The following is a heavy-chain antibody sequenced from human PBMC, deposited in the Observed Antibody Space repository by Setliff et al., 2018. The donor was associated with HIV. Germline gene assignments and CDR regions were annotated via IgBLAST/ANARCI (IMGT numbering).Heavy chain of an antibody. J-gene: IGHJ6*03. CDR2: INPGHGTT. CDR3: ARLGQLPIYYYYMDV. Sequence: ASVKVSCKASVFFFNTYYILWIRQAPGQGLEWMGIINPGHGTTHYALQFQDRVTMTSDTSTSTVYMELNSLRDEDTAVYYCARLGQLPIYYYYMDVWGKGSTVTVSS. V-gene: IGHV1-46*02. D-gene: IGHD2-2*01. CDR1: VFFFNTYY.